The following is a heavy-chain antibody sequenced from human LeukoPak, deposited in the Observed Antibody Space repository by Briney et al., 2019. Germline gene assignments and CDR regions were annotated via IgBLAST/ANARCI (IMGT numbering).Heavy chain of an antibody. V-gene: IGHV7-4-1*02. CDR3: ARAFQSLGGLSLPDF. CDR1: GYTFTNYA. J-gene: IGHJ4*02. CDR2: IHPSTGNP. D-gene: IGHD3-16*02. Sequence: ASVKVSCKASGYTFTNYAMNWVRQALGQGLEWMGWIHPSTGNPTYAQGFTGRFVFSLDTSVSTTYLQIRGLKAEDTAVYYCARAFQSLGGLSLPDFWGQGTLVTVSS.